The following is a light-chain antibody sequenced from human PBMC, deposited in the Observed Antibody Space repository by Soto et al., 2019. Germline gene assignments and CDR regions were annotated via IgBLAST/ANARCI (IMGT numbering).Light chain of an antibody. CDR2: DAS. J-gene: IGKJ4*01. Sequence: DILMTQSPSSLSASVGDRVTITCQASQDISNYLNWYQQKPGKAPKLLIYDASNLETGVPSRFSGSGSGTDFTFTISSLQPEDIATYYCQQYSSGLTFGGGTKVEIK. CDR1: QDISNY. CDR3: QQYSSGLT. V-gene: IGKV1-33*01.